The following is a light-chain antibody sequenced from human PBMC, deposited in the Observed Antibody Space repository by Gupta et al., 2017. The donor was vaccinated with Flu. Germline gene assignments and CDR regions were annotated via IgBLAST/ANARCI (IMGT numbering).Light chain of an antibody. J-gene: IGKJ2*01. CDR1: QCVGSSY. Sequence: EIVFTQYPGTLSLSPGERATLSCRASQCVGSSYLAWYQQKPGQAPRLLIYGASSRATAYPDRFRGSGSGTDFTLTINRLEPEDVAVYYCQQYGRSPTFGQGTKLEIK. CDR2: GAS. CDR3: QQYGRSPT. V-gene: IGKV3-20*01.